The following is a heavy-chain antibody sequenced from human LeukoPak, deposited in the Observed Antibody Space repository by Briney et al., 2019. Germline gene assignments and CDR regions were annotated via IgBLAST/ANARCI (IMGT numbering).Heavy chain of an antibody. CDR3: ARLSRNYDSSGYER. CDR1: GGTFSSYA. CDR2: IIPIFGTA. J-gene: IGHJ4*02. Sequence: GSSVKVSCKASGGTFSSYAISWVRQAPGQGLEWMGRIIPIFGTANYAQKFQGRVTITTEESTSTAYMELSSLRSEDTAVYYCARLSRNYDSSGYERWGQGTLVTVSS. D-gene: IGHD3-22*01. V-gene: IGHV1-69*05.